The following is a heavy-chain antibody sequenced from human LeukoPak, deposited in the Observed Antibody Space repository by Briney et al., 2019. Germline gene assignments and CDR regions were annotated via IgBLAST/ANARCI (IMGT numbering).Heavy chain of an antibody. CDR3: ARDQEYSSSWYPFNYYGMDV. V-gene: IGHV3-33*08. CDR1: GFTFSSYG. D-gene: IGHD6-13*01. Sequence: GGSLRLSCAASGFTFSSYGMHWVRQAPGKGLEWVAVIWYDGSNKYYADSVKGRFTISRDNSKNTLYLQMNSLRAEDTAVYYCARDQEYSSSWYPFNYYGMDVWGQGTTVTVSS. J-gene: IGHJ6*02. CDR2: IWYDGSNK.